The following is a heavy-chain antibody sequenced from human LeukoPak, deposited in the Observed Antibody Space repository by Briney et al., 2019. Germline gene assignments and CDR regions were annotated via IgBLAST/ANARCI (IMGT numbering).Heavy chain of an antibody. CDR2: IYPGDSDT. Sequence: GESLKISCKGSGYSFNTYWIGWVRQMPGKGLEWMGIIYPGDSDTKYSPSFQGRVTISADKSISTAYLQWSSLKASDTAMYYCARLLGWLKVFDYWGQGTLVTVSS. D-gene: IGHD5-12*01. CDR3: ARLLGWLKVFDY. CDR1: GYSFNTYW. J-gene: IGHJ4*02. V-gene: IGHV5-51*01.